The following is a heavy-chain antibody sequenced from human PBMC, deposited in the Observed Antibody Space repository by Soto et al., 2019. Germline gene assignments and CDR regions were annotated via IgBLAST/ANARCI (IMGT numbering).Heavy chain of an antibody. V-gene: IGHV3-73*02. CDR1: GFTFSGSA. D-gene: IGHD6-13*01. J-gene: IGHJ4*02. CDR2: IRSKANSYAT. CDR3: TRHGGVSGQLVLYY. Sequence: EVQLVESGGGLVQPGGSLKLSCAASGFTFSGSAMHWVRQASGKGLEWVDRIRSKANSYATAYAASVKGRFTISRDDSKNTAYLQMNSLKTEDTAVYYCTRHGGVSGQLVLYYWGQGTLVTVSS.